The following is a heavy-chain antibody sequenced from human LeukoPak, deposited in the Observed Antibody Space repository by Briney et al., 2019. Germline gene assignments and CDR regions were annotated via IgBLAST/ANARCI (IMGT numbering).Heavy chain of an antibody. Sequence: GASVKVSCKASGYTFSSYDINWVRQATGQGLEWMGWMNPNSGNTGYAQKFQGRLNMTRNTSIDTAYMELSSLRPDDTAVYYCARRVGSGWPVQHWGQGTLVTVSS. D-gene: IGHD6-19*01. V-gene: IGHV1-8*01. CDR2: MNPNSGNT. CDR1: GYTFSSYD. J-gene: IGHJ1*01. CDR3: ARRVGSGWPVQH.